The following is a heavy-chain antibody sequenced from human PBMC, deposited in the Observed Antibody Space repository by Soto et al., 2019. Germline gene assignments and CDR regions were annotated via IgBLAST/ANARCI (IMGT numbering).Heavy chain of an antibody. J-gene: IGHJ3*02. V-gene: IGHV4-39*01. CDR3: ARPASMGYSDGFDI. Sequence: SETLSLTCTVSGGSISGTSYYWGWIRQPPGKGLEWIGSIYYSGSTYYNPSLKSRVTISVDTFKSPFSLKVRSVIAADTALYYCARPASMGYSDGFDIWGHGTMVTVSS. CDR1: GGSISGTSYY. D-gene: IGHD2-2*02. CDR2: IYYSGST.